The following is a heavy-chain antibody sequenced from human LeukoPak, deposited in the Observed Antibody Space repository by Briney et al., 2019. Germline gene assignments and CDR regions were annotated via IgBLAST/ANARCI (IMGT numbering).Heavy chain of an antibody. CDR3: AREGSSGWYEFWFDP. V-gene: IGHV3-66*01. D-gene: IGHD6-19*01. J-gene: IGHJ5*02. CDR1: GFTVSNNY. CDR2: IYSAGTT. Sequence: PGGSLRLSCAASGFTVSNNYMSWVRQAPGKGLEWVSVIYSAGTTYYADSVKGRFTISRDNSKNTLYLQMNSLRVEHTAVYYCAREGSSGWYEFWFDPWGQGTLVTVSS.